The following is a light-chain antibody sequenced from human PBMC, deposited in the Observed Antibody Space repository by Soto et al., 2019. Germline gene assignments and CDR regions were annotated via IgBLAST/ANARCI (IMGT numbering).Light chain of an antibody. CDR3: QQYSKWPLT. Sequence: ESVWPQNPATRSLSPGERATLSGMASQSVSSYLAWYQQKPGQAPRLLIYGASTRATGIPARFSGSGSGTEFILTISSLQSEDFAVYYCQQYSKWPLTFGGGTKVDIK. V-gene: IGKV3-15*01. CDR2: GAS. CDR1: QSVSSY. J-gene: IGKJ4*01.